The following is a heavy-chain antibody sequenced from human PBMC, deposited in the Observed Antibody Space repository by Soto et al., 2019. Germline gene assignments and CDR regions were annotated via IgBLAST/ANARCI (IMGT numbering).Heavy chain of an antibody. CDR2: IYSGGST. J-gene: IGHJ4*02. V-gene: IGHV3-53*01. CDR3: ARRCDRYYYGSGSLAVCFDY. Sequence: PGGSLRLSCAASGFTVSSNYMSWVRQAPGKGLEWVSVIYSGGSTYYADSVKGRFTISRDNSKNTLYLQMNSLRAEDTAVYYCARRCDRYYYGSGSLAVCFDYWGQGTLVTSPQ. CDR1: GFTVSSNY. D-gene: IGHD3-10*01.